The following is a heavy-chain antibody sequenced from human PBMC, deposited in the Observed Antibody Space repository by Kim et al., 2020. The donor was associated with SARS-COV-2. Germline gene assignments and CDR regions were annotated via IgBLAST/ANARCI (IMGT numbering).Heavy chain of an antibody. CDR3: ARLDSDSVKYFWFDP. V-gene: IGHV4-4*02. Sequence: SETLSLTCVVSDGSISGNWWTWVRQPPGKGLEWIGEVHHNGNTNYNPSPTSRVTISVDKSKNQFSLKLSSVTAADTAVYYFARLDSDSVKYFWFDPWGRG. J-gene: IGHJ5*02. CDR2: VHHNGNT. D-gene: IGHD3-22*01. CDR1: DGSISGNW.